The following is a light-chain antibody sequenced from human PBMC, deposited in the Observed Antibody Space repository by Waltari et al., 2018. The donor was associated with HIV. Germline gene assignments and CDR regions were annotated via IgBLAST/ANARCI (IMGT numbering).Light chain of an antibody. CDR1: NTAIGSSDS. V-gene: IGLV2-14*01. Sequence: QSDLTQPASVSGSPGQSVTIPCQGNNTAIGSSDSFSLYQKFPDRDPRRLIYDVKKRPSGISSRFSGSKAANTASLTISGLQPEDEADFYCASLSNSVTLVVFGGGTHLTVL. CDR2: DVK. CDR3: ASLSNSVTLVV. J-gene: IGLJ2*01.